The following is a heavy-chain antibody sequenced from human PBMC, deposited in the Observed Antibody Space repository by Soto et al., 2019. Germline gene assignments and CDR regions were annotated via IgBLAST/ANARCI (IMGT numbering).Heavy chain of an antibody. J-gene: IGHJ4*02. V-gene: IGHV4-39*01. CDR1: GGSISSSSYY. Sequence: SETLSLTCTVSGGSISSSSYYWGWIRQPPGKGLEWIGSIYYSGSTYYNPSLKSRVTISVDTSKNQFSLKLSSVTAADTAVYYCARRGGPGIAVAGPTYYFDYWGQGTLVTVSS. CDR3: ARRGGPGIAVAGPTYYFDY. D-gene: IGHD6-19*01. CDR2: IYYSGST.